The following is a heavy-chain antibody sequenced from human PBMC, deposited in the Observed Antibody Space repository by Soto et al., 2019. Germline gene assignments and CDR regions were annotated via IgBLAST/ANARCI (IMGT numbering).Heavy chain of an antibody. CDR1: GYSFTNYG. CDR3: ARDRGVAPVAGNTHYYYYMDV. D-gene: IGHD6-19*01. J-gene: IGHJ6*03. CDR2: ISAFNGNT. Sequence: QDQLVQSGAEVKKPGASVTVSCKASGYSFTNYGVTWVRQAPGQGLEWMGWISAFNGNTHYAQNLQGRVTMTTDASTSTAYMELRSLRSDDTAVYYCARDRGVAPVAGNTHYYYYMDVWGKGTTVTVSS. V-gene: IGHV1-18*01.